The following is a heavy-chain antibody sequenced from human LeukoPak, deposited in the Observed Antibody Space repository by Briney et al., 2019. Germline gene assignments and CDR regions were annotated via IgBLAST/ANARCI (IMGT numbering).Heavy chain of an antibody. CDR1: GGSISSSSNY. Sequence: PSETLSLTCTVSGGSISSSSNYWGWIRQPPGKGLEWIGNIYYSGSAYYNPSLKSRVTISVDTSKNQFSLKLSSVTAADTAVYYCAREGTYYYESRGSNPFDYWGQGTLVTVSS. CDR3: AREGTYYYESRGSNPFDY. V-gene: IGHV4-39*07. CDR2: IYYSGSA. J-gene: IGHJ4*02. D-gene: IGHD3-22*01.